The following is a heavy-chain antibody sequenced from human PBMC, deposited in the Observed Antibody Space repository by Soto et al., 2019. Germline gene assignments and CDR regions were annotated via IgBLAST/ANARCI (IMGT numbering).Heavy chain of an antibody. CDR1: GFTFSSYA. CDR2: IKPDGSRT. Sequence: PGGSLRLSCAASGFTFSSYAMSWVRQAPGKGLEWVSYIKPDGSRTKDADSVKGRFTISRDNARNTLYLRMNSLRAEDTAVYYCARDNNWSYDPWGRGTLVTVSS. D-gene: IGHD1-1*01. J-gene: IGHJ5*02. CDR3: ARDNNWSYDP. V-gene: IGHV3-74*03.